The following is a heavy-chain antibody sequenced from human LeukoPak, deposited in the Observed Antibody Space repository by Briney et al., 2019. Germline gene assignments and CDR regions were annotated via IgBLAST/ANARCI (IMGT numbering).Heavy chain of an antibody. CDR2: IRYDGSNK. J-gene: IGHJ4*02. Sequence: GGSLRLSCAASGFTFSSYGTHWVRQAPGKGLEWVAFIRYDGSNKYYADSVKGRFTISRDNSKNTLYLQMNSLRAEDTAVYYCARGGDIVVVPAASLDYWGQGTLVTVSS. CDR3: ARGGDIVVVPAASLDY. V-gene: IGHV3-30*02. CDR1: GFTFSSYG. D-gene: IGHD2-2*01.